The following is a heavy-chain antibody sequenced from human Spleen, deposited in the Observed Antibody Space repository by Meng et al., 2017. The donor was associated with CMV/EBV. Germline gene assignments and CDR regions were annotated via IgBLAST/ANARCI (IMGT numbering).Heavy chain of an antibody. J-gene: IGHJ6*02. CDR3: ARDPRVDGMDV. D-gene: IGHD3-10*01. V-gene: IGHV4-39*07. CDR2: IYFLGSS. CDR1: GFTFSTYW. Sequence: GSLRLSCAASGFTFSTYWMHWVRQAPGKGLEWIGSIYFLGSSYCNPSLKSRVTISVDTSKKQFSLKLSSVTAADTAVYYCARDPRVDGMDVWGQGTTVTVSS.